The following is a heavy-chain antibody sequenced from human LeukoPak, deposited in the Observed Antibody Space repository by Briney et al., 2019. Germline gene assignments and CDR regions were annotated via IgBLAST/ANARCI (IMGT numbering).Heavy chain of an antibody. Sequence: GGSLRLSCAASGFTFSFYTMNWVRQAPGKGLEWVSYISSSDSTIYYADSVKGRFTISRDNAKNSLYLQMNSLRAEDTAVYYCARDTDGYSYGLNYFDYWGQGTLVTVSS. D-gene: IGHD5-18*01. CDR2: ISSSDSTI. CDR3: ARDTDGYSYGLNYFDY. J-gene: IGHJ4*02. V-gene: IGHV3-48*04. CDR1: GFTFSFYT.